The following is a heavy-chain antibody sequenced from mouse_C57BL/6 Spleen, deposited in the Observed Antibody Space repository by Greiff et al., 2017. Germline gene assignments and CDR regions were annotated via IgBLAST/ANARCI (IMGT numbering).Heavy chain of an antibody. V-gene: IGHV1-64*01. Sequence: VKLQQPGAELVKPGASVKLSCKASGYTFTSYWMHWVKQRPGQGLEWIGMIHPNSGSTNYNEKFKSKATLTVDKSSSTAYMQLSSLTSEDSAVYYCARGTGTDWFADWGQGTLVTVSA. CDR3: ARGTGTDWFAD. CDR2: IHPNSGST. J-gene: IGHJ3*01. D-gene: IGHD4-1*01. CDR1: GYTFTSYW.